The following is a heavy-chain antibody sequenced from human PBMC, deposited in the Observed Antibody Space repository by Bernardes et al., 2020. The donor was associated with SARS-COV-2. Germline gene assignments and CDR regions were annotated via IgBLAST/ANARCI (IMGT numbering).Heavy chain of an antibody. CDR3: ARGGTDAFDI. CDR1: GFTFRTYD. J-gene: IGHJ3*02. V-gene: IGHV3-13*01. Sequence: GGFLRLSCTASGFTFRTYDMHWVRQTPGKGLEWVSAIGTAGDTIYPGSVKGRFSISRENAKNSLYLQMNNLRPGDTAVYFCARGGTDAFDIWGQGTMVTVSS. D-gene: IGHD3-16*01. CDR2: IGTAGDT.